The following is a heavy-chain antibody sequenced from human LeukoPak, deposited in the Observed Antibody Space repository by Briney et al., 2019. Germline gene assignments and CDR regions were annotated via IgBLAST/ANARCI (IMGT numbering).Heavy chain of an antibody. J-gene: IGHJ6*02. Sequence: PSETLSLTCTVSGGSISSGGFHWSWIRQLPGKGLEWIGYIYYSGTTAYSPSLKSRVTMSIDTSKNQFSLNLSSVTAADTAVYYCARDRITMVRGVDGMDVWGQGTTVTVSS. D-gene: IGHD3-10*01. CDR2: IYYSGTT. CDR3: ARDRITMVRGVDGMDV. V-gene: IGHV4-31*03. CDR1: GGSISSGGFH.